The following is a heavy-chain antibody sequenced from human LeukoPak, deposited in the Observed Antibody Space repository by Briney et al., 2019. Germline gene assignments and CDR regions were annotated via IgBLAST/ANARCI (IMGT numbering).Heavy chain of an antibody. CDR1: GGSFSDYY. J-gene: IGHJ4*02. D-gene: IGHD3-10*01. CDR2: INHSGNT. Sequence: SETLSLTCAVYGGSFSDYYWSWIRQPPGKGLEWIGEINHSGNTNYNPSLKSRVTISVDTSKNQFSLKLRSVTAADTAVYYCARLKPYYGRYYFDYWGQGTLVTVSS. CDR3: ARLKPYYGRYYFDY. V-gene: IGHV4-34*01.